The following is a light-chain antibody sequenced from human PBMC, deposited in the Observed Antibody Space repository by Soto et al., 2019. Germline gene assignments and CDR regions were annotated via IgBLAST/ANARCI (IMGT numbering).Light chain of an antibody. CDR1: SSDVVGYNY. J-gene: IGLJ2*01. V-gene: IGLV2-8*01. CDR2: EVS. Sequence: QSALTQPPSASGSPGQSVTISCTGTSSDVVGYNYVSWYQHHPGKAPRLMIYEVSKRPSGVPDRFSGSKSGNTASLTVSGLQAEDEGDYYCSSYTGSNNHVVFGGGTQLTVL. CDR3: SSYTGSNNHVV.